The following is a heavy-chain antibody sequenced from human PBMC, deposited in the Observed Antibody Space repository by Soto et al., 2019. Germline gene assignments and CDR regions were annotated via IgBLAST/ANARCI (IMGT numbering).Heavy chain of an antibody. Sequence: ASVKVSCKASGYTFTSYGISWVRQAPGQGLEWMGWMNPNSGNTGYAQKFQGRVTMTRNTSISTAYMELSSLRSEDTAVYYCARGTGTRWYYYYGMDVWGQGTTVTVSS. CDR2: MNPNSGNT. CDR3: ARGTGTRWYYYYGMDV. J-gene: IGHJ6*02. D-gene: IGHD1-7*01. CDR1: GYTFTSYG. V-gene: IGHV1-8*02.